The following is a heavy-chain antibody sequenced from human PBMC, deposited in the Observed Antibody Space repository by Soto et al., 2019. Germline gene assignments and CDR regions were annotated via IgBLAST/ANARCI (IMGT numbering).Heavy chain of an antibody. J-gene: IGHJ2*01. CDR2: INHSRST. CDR1: GGSFSGYY. CDR3: ARVLYAGQGYFDL. D-gene: IGHD2-8*01. V-gene: IGHV4-34*01. Sequence: QVQLQQWGAGLLKPSETLSLTCAVYGGSFSGYYWSWIRQPPGKGLEWIGEINHSRSTNYNPSLKSRVTISVDTSKNQFSLKLSSVTAADTAVYYCARVLYAGQGYFDLCCRGTLVTVSS.